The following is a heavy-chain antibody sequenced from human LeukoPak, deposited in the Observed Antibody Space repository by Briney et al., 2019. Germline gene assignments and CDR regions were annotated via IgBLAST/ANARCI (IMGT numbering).Heavy chain of an antibody. CDR3: ARANKYYDILTGYYLDY. V-gene: IGHV3-23*01. CDR2: ISSSGGST. D-gene: IGHD3-9*01. Sequence: PGGSLRLSCAASGFTFSSYAMSWVRQAPGKGLEGVSVISSSGGSTYYADSVKGRFTISRDNAKNKLYLQMNSLRAEDTAVYYCARANKYYDILTGYYLDYWGQGTLVTVSS. CDR1: GFTFSSYA. J-gene: IGHJ4*02.